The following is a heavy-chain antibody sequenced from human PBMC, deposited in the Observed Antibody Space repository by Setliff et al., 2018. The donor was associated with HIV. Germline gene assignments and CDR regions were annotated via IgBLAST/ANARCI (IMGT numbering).Heavy chain of an antibody. CDR1: GGTFSSYA. J-gene: IGHJ4*02. D-gene: IGHD6-19*01. V-gene: IGHV1-46*01. CDR3: ARAGSSGCPY. Sequence: ASVKVSCKASGGTFSSYAISWVRQAPGQGLEWMGIINPSGGSTSYAQKFQGRVTMTRDTSTSTVYMELSSLRSEDTAVYYCARAGSSGCPYWGQGTLVTVSS. CDR2: INPSGGST.